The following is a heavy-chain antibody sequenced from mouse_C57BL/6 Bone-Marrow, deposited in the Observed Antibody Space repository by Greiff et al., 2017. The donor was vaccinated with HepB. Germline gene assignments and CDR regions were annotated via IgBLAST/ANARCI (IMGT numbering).Heavy chain of an antibody. D-gene: IGHD1-1*01. J-gene: IGHJ1*03. Sequence: VKLQESGAELARPGASVKLSCKASGYTFTSYGISWVKQRTGQGLEWIGEIYPRSGNTYYNEKFKGKATLTADKSSSTAYMELRSLTSEDSAVYFCARDYGSSLYWYFDVWGTGTTVTVSS. CDR3: ARDYGSSLYWYFDV. CDR2: IYPRSGNT. V-gene: IGHV1-81*01. CDR1: GYTFTSYG.